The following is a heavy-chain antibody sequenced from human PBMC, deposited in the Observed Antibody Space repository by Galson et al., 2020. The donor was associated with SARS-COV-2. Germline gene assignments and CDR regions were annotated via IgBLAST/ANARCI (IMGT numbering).Heavy chain of an antibody. CDR2: IYTSGHT. V-gene: IGHV4-61*02. CDR1: GASIRSGRYH. J-gene: IGHJ6*02. D-gene: IGHD3-3*01. Sequence: SETLSLTCTVSGASIRSGRYHWSWIRQPAGKGLESIGRIYTSGHTNYNPSLKSRVTISLDTSKNQLSLRLRSVTAADTAVYYCARGEFFEFNYYGMDVWGQGTTVTVSS. CDR3: ARGEFFEFNYYGMDV.